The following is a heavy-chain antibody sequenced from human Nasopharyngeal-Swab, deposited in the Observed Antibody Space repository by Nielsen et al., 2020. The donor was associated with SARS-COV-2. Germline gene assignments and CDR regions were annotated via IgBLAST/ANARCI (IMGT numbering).Heavy chain of an antibody. Sequence: ASVKVSCKASGYIFIGYYMHWVRQAPGQGLEWMGRINPNTGDTNYAQKFQGRVSMTRDTALTSVYMELTGLTSDDTAVYFCVKDGQPPGPWGQGTLVTVSP. J-gene: IGHJ4*02. V-gene: IGHV1-2*06. CDR2: INPNTGDT. D-gene: IGHD3/OR15-3a*01. CDR3: VKDGQPPGP. CDR1: GYIFIGYY.